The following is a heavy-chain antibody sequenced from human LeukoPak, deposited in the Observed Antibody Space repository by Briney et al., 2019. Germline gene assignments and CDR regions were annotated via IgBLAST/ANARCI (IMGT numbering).Heavy chain of an antibody. CDR3: ARDSAVTLIDY. V-gene: IGHV4-34*01. D-gene: IGHD4-11*01. J-gene: IGHJ4*02. CDR2: INHGGST. CDR1: GVSFSGDF. Sequence: PSETLSLTCAVYGVSFSGDFWSWIRQSPGKGLEWIGEINHGGSTTYNPSLQSRVTMSVDTSTNQISLKMTSVTAADTAVYYCARDSAVTLIDYWGQGTLVTVSS.